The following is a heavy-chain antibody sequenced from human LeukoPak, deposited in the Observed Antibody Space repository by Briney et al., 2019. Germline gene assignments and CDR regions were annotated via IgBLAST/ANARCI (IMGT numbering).Heavy chain of an antibody. D-gene: IGHD3-16*02. CDR3: ARGYPHQYFQH. CDR1: GGSISSYY. J-gene: IGHJ1*01. CDR2: IYYSGST. Sequence: SETLSLTCTVSGGSISSYYWSWIRQPPGKGLEWIGYIYYSGSTYYNPSLKSRVTISVDTSKNQFSLKLSSVTAADTAVYYCARGYPHQYFQHWGQGTLVTVSS. V-gene: IGHV4-59*12.